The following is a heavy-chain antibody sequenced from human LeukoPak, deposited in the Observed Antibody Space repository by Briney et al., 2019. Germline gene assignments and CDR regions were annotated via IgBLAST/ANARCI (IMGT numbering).Heavy chain of an antibody. V-gene: IGHV1-69*05. CDR3: ARDPDGYSGFDIFVAFDI. CDR2: IIPIFGTA. CDR1: GGIFSSYA. D-gene: IGHD5-12*01. J-gene: IGHJ3*02. Sequence: SVKVSCKASGGIFSSYAISWVRQAPGQGLEWMGRIIPIFGTANYAQKIQGRVTITTDESTSTAYMELSSLRSEDTAVYYCARDPDGYSGFDIFVAFDIWGQGTMVTVSS.